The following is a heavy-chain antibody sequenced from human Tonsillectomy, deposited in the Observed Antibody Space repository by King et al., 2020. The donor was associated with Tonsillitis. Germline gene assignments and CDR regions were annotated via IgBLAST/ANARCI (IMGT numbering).Heavy chain of an antibody. Sequence: VQLVESGGGLVQPGGSLRLSCAASGFTFSSYDMHWVRQATGKGLEWVSAICTAGDPYYSGSVKGRFTISRENVKNSLYLQMNSLRAGDTAVYYCARGRYWDGMDVWGQGTTVTVSS. D-gene: IGHD3-9*01. J-gene: IGHJ6*02. CDR2: ICTAGDP. CDR3: ARGRYWDGMDV. CDR1: GFTFSSYD. V-gene: IGHV3-13*05.